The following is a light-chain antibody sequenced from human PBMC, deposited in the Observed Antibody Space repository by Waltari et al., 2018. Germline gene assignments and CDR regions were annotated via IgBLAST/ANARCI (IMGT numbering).Light chain of an antibody. V-gene: IGKV3-11*01. CDR2: DAS. CDR1: QSVSSY. J-gene: IGKJ1*01. Sequence: EIVLTQSPATLSLSPGERATLSCRSSQSVSSYLAWYQQKPGQAPRLLLDDASNRATGIPARFSGSGSGTDFTLTISSLEPEDFAVYYRQQLSNWPWTFGQGTKVEIK. CDR3: QQLSNWPWT.